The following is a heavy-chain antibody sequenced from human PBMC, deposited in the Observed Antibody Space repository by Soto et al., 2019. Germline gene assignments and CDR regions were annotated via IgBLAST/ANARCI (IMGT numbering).Heavy chain of an antibody. Sequence: SVKVSCKASGGTFSSYAISWVRQAPGQGLEWMGGIIPIFGTANYAQKFQGRVTITADESTSTAYMELSSLRSEDTAVYYCARVGSSFGTPNYYYYYGMDVWGQGTTVTVSS. CDR3: ARVGSSFGTPNYYYYYGMDV. V-gene: IGHV1-69*13. D-gene: IGHD3-10*01. CDR2: IIPIFGTA. J-gene: IGHJ6*02. CDR1: GGTFSSYA.